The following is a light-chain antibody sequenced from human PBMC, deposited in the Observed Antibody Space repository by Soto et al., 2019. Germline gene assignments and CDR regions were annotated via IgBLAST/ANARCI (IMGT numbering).Light chain of an antibody. Sequence: QSALTQPRSMSGSPGQSVTISCTGTSIDGGGYNFVSWYQQHPGKDPKLMIYDVRKRPSGVPDRFSGSKSGNTASLTISGLQAEDEADYYCCSYAGSYTWVFGTGTKVTVL. V-gene: IGLV2-11*01. J-gene: IGLJ1*01. CDR1: SIDGGGYNF. CDR3: CSYAGSYTWV. CDR2: DVR.